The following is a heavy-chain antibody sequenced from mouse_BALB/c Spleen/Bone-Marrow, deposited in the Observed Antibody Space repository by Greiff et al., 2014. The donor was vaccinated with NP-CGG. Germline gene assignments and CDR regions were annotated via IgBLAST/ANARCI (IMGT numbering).Heavy chain of an antibody. CDR1: GYTFTSYY. Sequence: QVQLQQSGAELVKPGASVKLSCKASGYTFTSYYMYWVKQRPGQGLEWIGEINPSNGGTNFNEKFKSKATLTVDKSSSTAYMQLSSLTSEDSAVYYCTREDGIIDWFAYWGQGTLVTVSA. D-gene: IGHD1-1*01. V-gene: IGHV1S81*02. CDR3: TREDGIIDWFAY. J-gene: IGHJ3*01. CDR2: INPSNGGT.